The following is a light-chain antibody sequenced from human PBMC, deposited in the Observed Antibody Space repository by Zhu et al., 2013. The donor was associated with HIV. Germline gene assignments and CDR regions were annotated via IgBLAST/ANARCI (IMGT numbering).Light chain of an antibody. V-gene: IGLV3-19*01. J-gene: IGLJ3*02. CDR3: QSYDSSLAAWV. Sequence: SSELTQDPAVSVALGQTVRITCQGDSLRSYYVSWYQQKPGQAPVLVIYGKNNRPSGIPDRFSGSSSGNTASLTITGAQAEDEADYYCQSYDSSLAAWVFGGGTKLTVL. CDR1: SLRSYY. CDR2: GKN.